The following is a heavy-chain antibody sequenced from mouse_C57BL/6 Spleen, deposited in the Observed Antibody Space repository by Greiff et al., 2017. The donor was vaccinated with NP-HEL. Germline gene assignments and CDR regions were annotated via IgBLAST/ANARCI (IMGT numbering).Heavy chain of an antibody. J-gene: IGHJ1*03. CDR3: ARGAYYSNYGYFDV. CDR1: GFTFSDYG. Sequence: EVKVVESGGGLVKPGGSLKLSCAASGFTFSDYGMHWVRQAPEKGLEWVAYISSGSSTIYYADTVKGRFTISRDNAKNTLFLQMTSLRSEDTAMYYCARGAYYSNYGYFDVWGTGTTVTVSS. V-gene: IGHV5-17*01. D-gene: IGHD2-5*01. CDR2: ISSGSSTI.